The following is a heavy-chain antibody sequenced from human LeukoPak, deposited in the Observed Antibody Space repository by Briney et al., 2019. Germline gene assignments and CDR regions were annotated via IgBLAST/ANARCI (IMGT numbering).Heavy chain of an antibody. V-gene: IGHV4-39*01. Sequence: SETLSLTCTVSGGSISSSSYYWGWIRQPPGKGLEWIGSIYYSGSTYYNPSLKSRVTISVDTSKNQFSLKLSSVTAADTAVYYCARPHYYGSGSFIFRLWGQGTMVTVSS. CDR3: ARPHYYGSGSFIFRL. CDR1: GGSISSSSYY. J-gene: IGHJ3*01. D-gene: IGHD3-10*01. CDR2: IYYSGST.